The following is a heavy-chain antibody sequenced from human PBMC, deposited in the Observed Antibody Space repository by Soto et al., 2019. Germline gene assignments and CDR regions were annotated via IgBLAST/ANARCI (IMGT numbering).Heavy chain of an antibody. J-gene: IGHJ5*02. CDR2: ITGSGDIT. V-gene: IGHV3-23*01. D-gene: IGHD1-1*01. Sequence: EVQLLESGGGLVQPGGSLRLSCAASGFTFSSYAMSWVRQPPGKGPEWVSTITGSGDITYYTDSVKGRFTISRDNSKNTLFLQMNSLRAEDTAVYFCAKDWASQPYNWFDPWGQGTLVTVSS. CDR1: GFTFSSYA. CDR3: AKDWASQPYNWFDP.